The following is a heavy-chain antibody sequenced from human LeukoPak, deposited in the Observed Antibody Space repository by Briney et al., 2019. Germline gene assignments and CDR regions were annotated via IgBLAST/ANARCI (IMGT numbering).Heavy chain of an antibody. CDR1: GGSISSYY. V-gene: IGHV4-59*08. CDR3: ASPLYCSSTSCYNGYAFDI. D-gene: IGHD2-2*02. CDR2: IYYSGNT. Sequence: SETLSLTCTVSGGSISSYYWSWIRQPPGKGLEWIAYIYYSGNTNYNPSLKSRVTISVDTSKNQFSLKLSSVTAADTAVYYCASPLYCSSTSCYNGYAFDIWGQGTMVTVSS. J-gene: IGHJ3*02.